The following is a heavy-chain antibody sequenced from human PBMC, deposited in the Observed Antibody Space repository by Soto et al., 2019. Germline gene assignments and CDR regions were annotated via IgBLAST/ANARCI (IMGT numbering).Heavy chain of an antibody. CDR1: GGTFTSYA. CDR2: IIPISGTT. Sequence: SVKVSCKASGGTFTSYAINWVRQAPGQGLEWMGGIIPISGTTNYAQKLQGRVTITADESTSTAYMELSSLRSEDTAVYYCARGPYFYDTGGYYGGDGFDPWGQGTLVTVSS. V-gene: IGHV1-69*13. D-gene: IGHD3-22*01. J-gene: IGHJ5*02. CDR3: ARGPYFYDTGGYYGGDGFDP.